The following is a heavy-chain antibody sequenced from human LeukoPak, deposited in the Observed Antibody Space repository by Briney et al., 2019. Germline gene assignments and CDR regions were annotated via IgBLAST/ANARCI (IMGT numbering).Heavy chain of an antibody. CDR1: GYTFTSYG. V-gene: IGHV1-8*02. D-gene: IGHD5-18*01. Sequence: ASVKVSRKASGYTFTSYGISWVRQAPGQGLEWMGWMNPNTGTTAYAQNFQGRVTMTRNIYISTAYMELSSLKSEDTAVYYCARRRQLEFWGQGTLVTVSS. CDR2: MNPNTGTT. CDR3: ARRRQLEF. J-gene: IGHJ4*02.